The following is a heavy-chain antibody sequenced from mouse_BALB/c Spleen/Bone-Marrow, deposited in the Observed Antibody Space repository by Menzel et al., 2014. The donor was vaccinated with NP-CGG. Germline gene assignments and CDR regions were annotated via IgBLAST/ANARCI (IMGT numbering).Heavy chain of an antibody. V-gene: IGHV5-6-5*01. CDR2: ISSGGNT. CDR1: GFTFXSYA. CDR3: ARGGELRPWFAY. Sequence: EVKLMESGGGLVKPGGSPKLSCAASGFTFXSYAMSWVRQTPEKRLEWVASISSGGNTYYPDSMKGRFTISRDNARNILYLQMSSLRSEDTAMYYCARGGELRPWFAYWGQGTLVTVSA. J-gene: IGHJ3*01. D-gene: IGHD2-4*01.